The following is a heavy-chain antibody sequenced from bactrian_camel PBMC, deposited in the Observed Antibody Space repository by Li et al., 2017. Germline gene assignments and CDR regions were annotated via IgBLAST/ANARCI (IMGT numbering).Heavy chain of an antibody. CDR3: ATVGLAY. CDR2: IESDGST. D-gene: IGHD1*01. J-gene: IGHJ4*01. V-gene: IGHV3S55*01. CDR1: GDTIGRYC. Sequence: HVQLVESGGGSVQAGGSLTLSCVASGDTIGRYCMGWFRQIPDREREGVAGIESDGSTSYADSLKGRFTVSRDNAKNTLYLQVNNLKTEDTAVYYCATVGLAYWGQGTQVTVS.